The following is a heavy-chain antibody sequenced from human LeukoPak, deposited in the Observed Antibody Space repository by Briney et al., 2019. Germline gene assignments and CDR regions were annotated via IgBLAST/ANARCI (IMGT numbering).Heavy chain of an antibody. CDR3: ARGRQYQLPN. D-gene: IGHD2-2*01. CDR1: GGSISSGGYY. Sequence: SETLSLTCTVSGGSISSGGYYWSWIRQHPGKSLEWIGYIYYSGSTYYNPSLKSRVTISVDTSKNQFSLKLSSVTAADTAVYYCARGRQYQLPNWGQGTLVTVSS. CDR2: IYYSGST. V-gene: IGHV4-31*03. J-gene: IGHJ4*02.